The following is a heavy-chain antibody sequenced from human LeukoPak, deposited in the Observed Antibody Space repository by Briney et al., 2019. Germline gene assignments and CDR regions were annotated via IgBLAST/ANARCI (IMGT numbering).Heavy chain of an antibody. D-gene: IGHD6-6*01. CDR3: ARARGVAARPGAPYYYYYGMDV. CDR1: GGSISSGSYY. J-gene: IGHJ6*02. Sequence: SQTLSLTCTVSGGSISSGSYYWSWIRQPAGKGLEWIGRIYTSGSTNYNPSLKSRVTISVDTSKNQFSLKLSSVTAADTAVHYCARARGVAARPGAPYYYYYGMDVWGQGTTVTVSS. V-gene: IGHV4-61*02. CDR2: IYTSGST.